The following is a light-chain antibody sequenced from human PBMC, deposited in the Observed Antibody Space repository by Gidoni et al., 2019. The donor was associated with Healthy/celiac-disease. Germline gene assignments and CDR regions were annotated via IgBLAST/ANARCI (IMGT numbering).Light chain of an antibody. V-gene: IGLV1-44*01. J-gene: IGLJ1*01. Sequence: QSVLTQPPSASGTPGQRVTISCSGSSSNIGSNTVNWYQQLPGTAPKLLIYSNNPRPSGVPDRFSGSKSGTSASRAISGLQSEDEADYYCAAWDDSLNGYVCGTGTKVTVL. CDR2: SNN. CDR1: SSNIGSNT. CDR3: AAWDDSLNGYV.